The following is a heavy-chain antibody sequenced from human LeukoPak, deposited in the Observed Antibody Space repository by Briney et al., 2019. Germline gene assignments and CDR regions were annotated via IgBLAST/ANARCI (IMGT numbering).Heavy chain of an antibody. CDR3: ARDHDYGGKSHGMDV. J-gene: IGHJ6*02. D-gene: IGHD4-23*01. Sequence: SVKVSCKASGGTFSSYAISWVRQAPGQGLEWMGGIIPIFGTANYAQKFQGRVTITTDESTSTAYMELSSLRSEDTAVYYCARDHDYGGKSHGMDVWGQGTTVTVSS. CDR1: GGTFSSYA. CDR2: IIPIFGTA. V-gene: IGHV1-69*05.